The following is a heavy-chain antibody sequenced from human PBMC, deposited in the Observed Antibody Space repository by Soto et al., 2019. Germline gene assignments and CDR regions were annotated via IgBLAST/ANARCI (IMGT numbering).Heavy chain of an antibody. J-gene: IGHJ6*02. CDR2: ISYDGSNK. Sequence: QVQLVESGGGVVQTGRSLRLSCAASGFTFSSYGMHWVRQAPGKGLEWVAVISYDGSNKYYADSVKGRFTISRDNSKNTLYLQMNSLRAEDTAVYYCAKSWGVGVNSYYYGMDVWGQGTTVTVSS. V-gene: IGHV3-30*18. CDR1: GFTFSSYG. CDR3: AKSWGVGVNSYYYGMDV. D-gene: IGHD1-26*01.